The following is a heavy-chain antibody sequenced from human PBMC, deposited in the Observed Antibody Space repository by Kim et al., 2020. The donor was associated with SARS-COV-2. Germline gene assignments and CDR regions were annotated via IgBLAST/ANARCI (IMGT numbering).Heavy chain of an antibody. V-gene: IGHV4-31*03. CDR2: IYYSGRT. CDR1: GGSISSSGYY. D-gene: IGHD4-17*01. J-gene: IGHJ4*01. CDR3: ASVDYGDYFAYFDY. Sequence: SETLSLTCTVSGGSISSSGYYWSWNRQHPGKGLEWVGYIYYSGRTYYNPSFKRRVTISVDTSKNQFSLKRSSVTAADTALNYFASVDYGDYFAYFDY.